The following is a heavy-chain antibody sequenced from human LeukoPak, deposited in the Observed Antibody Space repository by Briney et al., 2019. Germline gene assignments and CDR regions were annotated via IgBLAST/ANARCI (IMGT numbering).Heavy chain of an antibody. CDR3: ARDQSSSWYVVLDP. Sequence: APVKVSCKAFGYTFTCYYMHWVRQAPGQGLEWMGWINPNSGGTNYAQKFQGRVTMTRDTSISTAYMELSRLRSDDTAVYYWARDQSSSWYVVLDPWGQGTLVTVSS. CDR2: INPNSGGT. D-gene: IGHD6-13*01. CDR1: GYTFTCYY. J-gene: IGHJ5*02. V-gene: IGHV1-2*02.